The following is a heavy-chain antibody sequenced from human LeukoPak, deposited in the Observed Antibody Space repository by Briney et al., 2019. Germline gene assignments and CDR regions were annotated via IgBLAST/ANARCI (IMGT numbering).Heavy chain of an antibody. CDR2: ISGSGGST. V-gene: IGHV3-23*01. J-gene: IGHJ4*02. D-gene: IGHD3-22*01. CDR1: GFTFSSYA. Sequence: PGRSLRLSCAASGFTFSSYAMSWVRQAPGKGLEWVSAISGSGGSTYYADSVKGRFTISRDNSKNTLYLQMNSLRVEDTAVYYCAKAHTYYYDSSGYYILVWGQGTLVTVSS. CDR3: AKAHTYYYDSSGYYILV.